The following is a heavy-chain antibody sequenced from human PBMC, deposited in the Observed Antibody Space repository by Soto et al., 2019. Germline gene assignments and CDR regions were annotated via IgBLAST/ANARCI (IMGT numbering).Heavy chain of an antibody. CDR2: IYHSGST. CDR1: GDTISTGGYT. V-gene: IGHV4-30-2*01. Sequence: PSETLSLTCDVSGDTISTGGYTWAWIRQPPGKGLEWIGYIYHSGSTYYNPSLKSRVTISVDRSKNQFSLKLSSVTAADTAVYYCARENNVLPGGYFDYWGQGTLVTVSS. D-gene: IGHD3-10*01. CDR3: ARENNVLPGGYFDY. J-gene: IGHJ4*02.